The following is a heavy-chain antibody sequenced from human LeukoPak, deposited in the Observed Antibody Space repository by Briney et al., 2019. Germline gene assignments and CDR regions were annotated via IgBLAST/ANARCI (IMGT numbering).Heavy chain of an antibody. D-gene: IGHD5-24*01. J-gene: IGHJ6*02. CDR1: GGSISGPC. CDR3: ARVRSTMATMNYYYYYYGMDV. V-gene: IGHV4-59*11. Sequence: PSETLSLTCTVSGGSISGPCWNWVRQPPREGLEWIGYVSYSGSTNYNPSLKSRITISVDTSKNQFSLKLSSVTAADTAVYYCARVRSTMATMNYYYYYYGMDVWGQGTTVTVSS. CDR2: VSYSGST.